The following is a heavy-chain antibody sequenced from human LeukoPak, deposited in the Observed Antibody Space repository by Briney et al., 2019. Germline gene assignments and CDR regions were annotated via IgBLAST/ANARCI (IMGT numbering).Heavy chain of an antibody. V-gene: IGHV4-4*07. Sequence: SETLSLTCVVSGGSISTDFWSWIRQPAGKGLEWIGRVYTNGGTNYNPSLKSRVTISIDTAKNQISLKVRSVTAADTAVYYCARGGVLLWFGELFPYYFDYWGQGTLVTVSS. CDR3: ARGGVLLWFGELFPYYFDY. D-gene: IGHD3-10*01. J-gene: IGHJ4*02. CDR2: VYTNGGT. CDR1: GGSISTDF.